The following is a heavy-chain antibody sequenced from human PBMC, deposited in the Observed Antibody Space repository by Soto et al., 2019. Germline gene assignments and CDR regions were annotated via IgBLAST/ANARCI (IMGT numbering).Heavy chain of an antibody. Sequence: GGSLRLSCAASGFIFNNYWMHWVRQAPGKGLVWVARINGDGSTTTYVDSVKGRFTISRDNAKNTVYLQMNSLRAEDTAVYHCARGSGPRGRPYWGQGILVTVSS. D-gene: IGHD6-25*01. J-gene: IGHJ4*02. CDR1: GFIFNNYW. V-gene: IGHV3-74*01. CDR2: INGDGSTT. CDR3: ARGSGPRGRPY.